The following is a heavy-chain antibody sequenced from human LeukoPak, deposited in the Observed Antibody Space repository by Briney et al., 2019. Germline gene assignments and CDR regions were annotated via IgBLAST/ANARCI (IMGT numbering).Heavy chain of an antibody. J-gene: IGHJ4*02. CDR3: ASRWYGDY. V-gene: IGHV3-30*03. CDR2: ISYDGSNK. CDR1: GFTFSSYS. D-gene: IGHD4-23*01. Sequence: PGRSLRLSCAASGFTFSSYSMHWVRQAPGKGLEWVAVISYDGSNKYYADSVKGRFTISRDNSKNTLYLQMNSLRAEDTAVYYCASRWYGDYWGQGTLVTVSS.